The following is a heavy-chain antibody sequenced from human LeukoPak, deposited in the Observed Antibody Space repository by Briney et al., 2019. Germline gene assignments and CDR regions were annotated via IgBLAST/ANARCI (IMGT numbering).Heavy chain of an antibody. Sequence: PGGSQRLFCGASGFPVSSNHMRWVRQAPGRGLEWVTVIYSGGNTYYADSVKGRFTISRNNSKNTLYLQMNSLRAEDTAVYYCARLIAAAALYDYWGQGTLVTASS. CDR2: IYSGGNT. V-gene: IGHV3-53*01. D-gene: IGHD6-13*01. CDR3: ARLIAAAALYDY. CDR1: GFPVSSNH. J-gene: IGHJ4*02.